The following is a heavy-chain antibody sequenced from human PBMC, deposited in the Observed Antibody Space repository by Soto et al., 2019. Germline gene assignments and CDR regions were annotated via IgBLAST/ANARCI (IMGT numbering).Heavy chain of an antibody. V-gene: IGHV3-23*01. CDR3: ASAKAVVIDALGI. D-gene: IGHD2-21*01. Sequence: EVQLLESGGGLVQPGGSLRLSCTASGFTFSSSAMNWVRQAPGQGLEWVASVSENGGSRGGTYYADSVKGRFTISRDNSKNTLYLQMDSLRGADTAVYYCASAKAVVIDALGIWGQGTMVTVSS. J-gene: IGHJ3*02. CDR1: GFTFSSSA. CDR2: VSENGGSRGGT.